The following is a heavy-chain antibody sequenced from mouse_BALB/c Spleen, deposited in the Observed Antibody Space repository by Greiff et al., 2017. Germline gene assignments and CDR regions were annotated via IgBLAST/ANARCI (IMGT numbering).Heavy chain of an antibody. J-gene: IGHJ2*01. CDR2: IDPENGDT. Sequence: EVQLQQSGAELVRSGASVKLSCTASGFNIKDYYMHWVKQRPEQGLEWIGWIDPENGDTEYAPKFQGKATMTADTSSNTAYLQLSSLTSEDTAVYYGNAGDDYDDGNYFDYWGQGTTLTVSS. CDR1: GFNIKDYY. V-gene: IGHV14-4*02. D-gene: IGHD2-4*01. CDR3: NAGDDYDDGNYFDY.